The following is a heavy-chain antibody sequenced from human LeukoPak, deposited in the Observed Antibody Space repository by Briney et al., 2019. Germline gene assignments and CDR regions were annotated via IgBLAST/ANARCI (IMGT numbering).Heavy chain of an antibody. CDR2: IYYSGSS. V-gene: IGHV4-59*01. D-gene: IGHD7-27*01. Sequence: SETLSLTCTVSGGSISSYYWSWVRQPPGKGVEGIGYIYYSGSSNYNPSIRSRGTISVETCKNQCSLKLSSVTAADTAVYYCARGTLNWVYFDYWGQGTLVTVSS. CDR1: GGSISSYY. J-gene: IGHJ4*02. CDR3: ARGTLNWVYFDY.